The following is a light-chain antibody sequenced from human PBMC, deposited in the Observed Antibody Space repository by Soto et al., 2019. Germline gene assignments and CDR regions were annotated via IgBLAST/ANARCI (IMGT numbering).Light chain of an antibody. CDR2: GAS. CDR3: QQYGSSLFT. CDR1: QSVSSTY. J-gene: IGKJ3*01. Sequence: DIVLTQSPGTLSLSPGERATLSCRASQSVSSTYLAWYQQKPGQAPRLLIYGASSRATGIPDRFSGSGSGXXXXXXXSRLEPEDFAVYYCQQYGSSLFTFGPGTKVDIK. V-gene: IGKV3-20*01.